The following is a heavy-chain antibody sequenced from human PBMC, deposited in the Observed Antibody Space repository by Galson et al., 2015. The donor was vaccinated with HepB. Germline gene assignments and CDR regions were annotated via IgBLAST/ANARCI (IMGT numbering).Heavy chain of an antibody. Sequence: SLRLSCAASGFTFGEYAMSWFRQAPGKGLEWVSFIRSEAYGGTTKYAASVKGRFTISRDDSKSIAYLQMNSLKTEDTAFYYCTRQRELRFLEWPNDYWGQGTLVTVSS. CDR2: IRSEAYGGTT. CDR1: GFTFGEYA. CDR3: TRQRELRFLEWPNDY. D-gene: IGHD3-3*01. V-gene: IGHV3-49*03. J-gene: IGHJ4*02.